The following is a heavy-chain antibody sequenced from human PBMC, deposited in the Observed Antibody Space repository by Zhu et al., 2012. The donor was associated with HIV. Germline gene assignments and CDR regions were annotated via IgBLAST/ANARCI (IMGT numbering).Heavy chain of an antibody. CDR1: GGSISGHY. Sequence: QVQLQESGPGLVKPSETLSLTCTVSGGSISGHYWSWIRQPPGKGLEWIAFIHDSATPSYNPSLKSRVAISIDTSKNQFFLKLNSVTAADTAVYFCASDPGPYGRVNYAMDVWGQGPWSPSPQ. J-gene: IGHJ6*01. CDR2: IHDSATP. D-gene: IGHD2-21*01. V-gene: IGHV4-59*11. CDR3: ASDPGPYGRVNYAMDV.